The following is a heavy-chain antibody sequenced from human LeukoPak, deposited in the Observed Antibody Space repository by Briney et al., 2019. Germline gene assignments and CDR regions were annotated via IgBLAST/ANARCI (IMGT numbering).Heavy chain of an antibody. CDR3: ARSGGPYYFDY. CDR2: IHSDGSST. V-gene: IGHV3-74*01. Sequence: GGSLRLSCAASGFTSSSYWMHWVRQAPGKGLVWVSRIHSDGSSTSYADSVRGRFTISRDDAKSTLYLQMNSLRAEDTAVYYCARSGGPYYFDYWGQGTLVTVSS. D-gene: IGHD2-15*01. J-gene: IGHJ4*02. CDR1: GFTSSSYW.